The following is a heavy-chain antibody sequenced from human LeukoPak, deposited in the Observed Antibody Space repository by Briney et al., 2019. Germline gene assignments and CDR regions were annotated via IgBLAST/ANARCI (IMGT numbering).Heavy chain of an antibody. Sequence: ASVKVSCKASGGTFSSYAISWVRQAPGQGLEWMGRIIPILGIANYAQKFQGRVTITADKSTSTAYMELSSLRSEDTAVYYCARVLDSSWYVHWGQGTLVTVSS. CDR1: GGTFSSYA. V-gene: IGHV1-69*04. J-gene: IGHJ4*02. D-gene: IGHD6-13*01. CDR2: IIPILGIA. CDR3: ARVLDSSWYVH.